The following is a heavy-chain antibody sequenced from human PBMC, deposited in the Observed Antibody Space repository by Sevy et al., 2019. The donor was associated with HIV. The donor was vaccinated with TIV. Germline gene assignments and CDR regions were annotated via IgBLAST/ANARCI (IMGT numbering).Heavy chain of an antibody. CDR2: ISGSSNYI. CDR1: GFTFSSYS. D-gene: IGHD2-15*01. Sequence: GGSLRLSCAASGFTFSSYSMIWVRQAPRKGLEWVSSISGSSNYIYYPDSVKGRFTISRDNAKNSLYLQMNSLRAEDTAVYYFARVTAYCSGGSCYSTMGADVWGQGTTVTVSS. V-gene: IGHV3-21*01. J-gene: IGHJ6*02. CDR3: ARVTAYCSGGSCYSTMGADV.